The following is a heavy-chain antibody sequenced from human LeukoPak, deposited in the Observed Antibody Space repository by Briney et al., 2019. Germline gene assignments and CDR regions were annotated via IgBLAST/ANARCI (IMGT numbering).Heavy chain of an antibody. CDR3: AKDSGWFRFDY. CDR2: IKQDGSDK. Sequence: LPGGSLRLSCAASGFTFSSYWMTWVRQAPGKGREWVANIKQDGSDKYYMDSVKGRFTISRDNAKNSLYLQMNSLRAEDTAVYYCAKDSGWFRFDYWGQGTLVTVSS. D-gene: IGHD6-13*01. J-gene: IGHJ4*02. CDR1: GFTFSSYW. V-gene: IGHV3-7*03.